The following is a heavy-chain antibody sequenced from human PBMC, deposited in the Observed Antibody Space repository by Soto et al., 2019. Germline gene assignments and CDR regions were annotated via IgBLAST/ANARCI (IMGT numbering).Heavy chain of an antibody. Sequence: HPGGSLRLSCAASGFTFSSYGMHWVRQAPGKGLEWVAVVSYDGSNKYYADSVKGRFTISRDNSKNTLYLQMNSLRAEDTAVYYCANEGCSSTSCLAPSGYWGQGTLVTVSS. V-gene: IGHV3-30*18. CDR2: VSYDGSNK. CDR1: GFTFSSYG. CDR3: ANEGCSSTSCLAPSGY. D-gene: IGHD2-2*01. J-gene: IGHJ4*02.